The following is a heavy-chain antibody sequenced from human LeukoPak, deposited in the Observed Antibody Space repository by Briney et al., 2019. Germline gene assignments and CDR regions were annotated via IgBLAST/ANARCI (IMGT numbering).Heavy chain of an antibody. CDR1: GGSFSGYY. V-gene: IGHV4-34*01. J-gene: IGHJ4*02. CDR2: INHSGST. D-gene: IGHD6-13*01. CDR3: ARDISSWSVRYSSSWFFDY. Sequence: SSETLSLTCAVYGGSFSGYYWSWIRQPPGKGLEWIGEINHSGSTNYNPSLKSRVTMSVDTSKNQFSLKLSSVTAADTAVYYCARDISSWSVRYSSSWFFDYWGQGTLVTVSS.